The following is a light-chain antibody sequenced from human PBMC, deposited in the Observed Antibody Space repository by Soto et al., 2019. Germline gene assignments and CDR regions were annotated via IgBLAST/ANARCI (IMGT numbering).Light chain of an antibody. CDR2: EVS. CDR3: SSYSGASASSASDV. V-gene: IGLV2-23*02. CDR1: SSDVGAFNL. Sequence: QSALTQPASVSGSPGQSITISCTGTSSDVGAFNLVSWYQQHPGKAPKLLIFEVSKRPSGVSIRFSGSKSGNTASLTISGLQAEDEADYYCSSYSGASASSASDVFATGTKLTVL. J-gene: IGLJ1*01.